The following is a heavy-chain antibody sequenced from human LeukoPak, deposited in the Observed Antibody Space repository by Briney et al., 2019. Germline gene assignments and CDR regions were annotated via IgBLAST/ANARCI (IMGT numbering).Heavy chain of an antibody. CDR2: IYYSGST. CDR1: GGSISSSSYY. CDR3: ARVRPSSGWPRPIDY. D-gene: IGHD6-19*01. Sequence: SETLSLTCTVSGGSISSSSYYWGWIRQPPGKGLEWIGSIYYSGSTYYNPSLKSRVTISVDTSKNQFSLKLISVTAADTAVYYCARVRPSSGWPRPIDYWGQGTLVTVSS. J-gene: IGHJ4*02. V-gene: IGHV4-39*01.